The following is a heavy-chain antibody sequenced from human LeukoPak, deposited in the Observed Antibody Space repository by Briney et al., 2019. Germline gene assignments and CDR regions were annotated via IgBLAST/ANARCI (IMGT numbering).Heavy chain of an antibody. Sequence: SETLSLTCAVYGASLNGHYWSWIRQPPGKGLEWIGSIYYSGSTYYNPSLKSRVTMSVDTSKNQFSLKLSSVTAADTAVYYCARHEERAAFDIWGQGTMVTVSS. CDR3: ARHEERAAFDI. CDR2: IYYSGST. J-gene: IGHJ3*02. V-gene: IGHV4-59*04. CDR1: GASLNGHY.